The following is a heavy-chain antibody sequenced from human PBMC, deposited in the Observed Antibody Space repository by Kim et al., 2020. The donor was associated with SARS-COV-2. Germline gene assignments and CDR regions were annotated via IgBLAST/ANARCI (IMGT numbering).Heavy chain of an antibody. CDR2: MYWDGDT. J-gene: IGHJ4*02. CDR3: ARRRVAARPYYFDY. CDR1: GFSLSTNGVG. D-gene: IGHD6-6*01. Sequence: SGPTLVNPTQTLTLTCTFSGFSLSTNGVGVGWIRQPPGRALEWLALMYWDGDTRYSPSLKSRLTITKDTSQNQVVLTMTNMDPVDTATYYCARRRVAARPYYFDYWGQGTLVPVSS. V-gene: IGHV2-5*02.